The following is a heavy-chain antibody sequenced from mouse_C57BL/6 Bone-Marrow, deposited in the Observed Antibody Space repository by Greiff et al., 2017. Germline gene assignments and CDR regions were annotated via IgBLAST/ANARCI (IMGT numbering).Heavy chain of an antibody. Sequence: QVQLKESGPGLVQPSQSLSITCTVSGFSLTSYGVHWVRQSPGKGLEWLGVIWSGGSTDYNAAFISRLSISKDNSKSQVFFKMNSLQADDTAIYYCAPGGYYYGSRGYYAMDYWGQGTSVTVSS. J-gene: IGHJ4*01. CDR1: GFSLTSYG. CDR2: IWSGGST. V-gene: IGHV2-2*01. D-gene: IGHD1-1*01. CDR3: APGGYYYGSRGYYAMDY.